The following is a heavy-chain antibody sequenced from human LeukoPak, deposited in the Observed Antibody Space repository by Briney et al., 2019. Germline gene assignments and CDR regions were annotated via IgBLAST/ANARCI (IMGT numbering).Heavy chain of an antibody. CDR3: ARVGSDRSRFDY. D-gene: IGHD3-16*01. V-gene: IGHV4-30-2*01. CDR1: GGSISSGGYS. J-gene: IGHJ4*02. CDR2: IYHSGST. Sequence: SETLSLTCAVSGGSISSGGYSWSWIRQPPGKGLEWIGYIYHSGSTYYNPSLKSRVTISVDRSKNQFSLKPSSVTAADTAIYYCARVGSDRSRFDYWGQGTLVTVSS.